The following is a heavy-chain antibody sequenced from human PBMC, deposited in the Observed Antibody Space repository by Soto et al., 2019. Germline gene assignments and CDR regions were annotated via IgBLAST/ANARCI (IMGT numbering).Heavy chain of an antibody. J-gene: IGHJ4*02. D-gene: IGHD6-6*01. CDR1: GFTFSSYA. CDR2: ISYDGSNK. Sequence: VQLVESGGGVVQPGRSLRLSCAASGFTFSSYAMHWVRQAPGKGLEWVAVISYDGSNKYYADSVKGRFTISRDNSKNTLYLQMNSLRAEDTAVYYCARVWSIAARLGYFDYWGQGTLVTVSS. CDR3: ARVWSIAARLGYFDY. V-gene: IGHV3-30-3*01.